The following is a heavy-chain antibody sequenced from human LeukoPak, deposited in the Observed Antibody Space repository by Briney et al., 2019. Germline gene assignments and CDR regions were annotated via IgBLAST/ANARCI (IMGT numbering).Heavy chain of an antibody. CDR2: ISSSSSYI. CDR1: GFTFSGYT. V-gene: IGHV3-21*01. J-gene: IGHJ4*02. CDR3: ARDRTGDFDY. Sequence: PGGSLRLSCAASGFTFSGYTMNWVRQAPGKGLEWVSSISSSSSYIYYADSVKGRFTISRDNAKNSLYLQVNSLRVEDTAVYYCARDRTGDFDYWGQGTLVSVSS.